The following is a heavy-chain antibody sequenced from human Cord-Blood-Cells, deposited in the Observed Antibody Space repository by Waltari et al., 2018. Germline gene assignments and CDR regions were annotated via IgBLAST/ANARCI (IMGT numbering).Heavy chain of an antibody. CDR2: IFPFFGTA. V-gene: IGHV1-69*06. J-gene: IGHJ4*02. CDR1: GGTFSSYA. CDR3: ARRPRDSSSWPLDY. Sequence: QVQLVQSGAEVTKPGSSVKVSCKASGGTFSSYAISWVRQAPGQVLEWMRGIFPFFGTANDPQKFQGSVTITADKSTRTSYMVRSSLRSEDTAVYSRARRPRDSSSWPLDYWRQGTLVTVSS. D-gene: IGHD6-13*01.